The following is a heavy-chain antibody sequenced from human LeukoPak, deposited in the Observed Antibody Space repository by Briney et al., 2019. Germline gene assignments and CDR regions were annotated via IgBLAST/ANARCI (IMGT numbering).Heavy chain of an antibody. CDR1: GGSISSSSYY. Sequence: PSETLSLTCTVSGGSISSSSYYWGWIRQPPGKGVEWIGSIYYSGSTYYNPSLKSRVTISVDTSKNQFSLKLSSVTAADTAVYYCARDRSGWYGDYYYYMDVWGKGTTVTVSS. CDR2: IYYSGST. D-gene: IGHD6-19*01. J-gene: IGHJ6*03. V-gene: IGHV4-39*07. CDR3: ARDRSGWYGDYYYYMDV.